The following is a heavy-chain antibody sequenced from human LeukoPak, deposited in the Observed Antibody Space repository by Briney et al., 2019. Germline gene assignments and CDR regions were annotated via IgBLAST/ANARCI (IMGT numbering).Heavy chain of an antibody. CDR2: IIPIFGTA. Sequence: SVKVSCKASGGTFSSYAISWVRQAPGQGLEWMGRIIPIFGTANYAQKFQGRVTITTDESTSTAYMELCSLRSEDTAVYYCASCPQTYYYESYFDYWGQGTLVTVSS. J-gene: IGHJ4*02. D-gene: IGHD3-22*01. CDR3: ASCPQTYYYESYFDY. CDR1: GGTFSSYA. V-gene: IGHV1-69*05.